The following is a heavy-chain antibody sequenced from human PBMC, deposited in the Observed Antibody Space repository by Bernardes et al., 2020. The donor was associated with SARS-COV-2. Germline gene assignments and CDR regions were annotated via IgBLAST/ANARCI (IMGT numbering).Heavy chain of an antibody. J-gene: IGHJ3*02. CDR2: ITTSTYT. D-gene: IGHD6-6*01. V-gene: IGHV3-11*06. CDR3: AIEGASNVFDM. CDR1: GLTIGDYY. Sequence: GGSLRLSCEVSGLTIGDYYMSWIRQAPGMGLEWLSYITTSTYTNYAGSVRGRFTISRDNAKNSLNLQMNSLRAEDTAVYYCAIEGASNVFDMWGQGTMVTVSS.